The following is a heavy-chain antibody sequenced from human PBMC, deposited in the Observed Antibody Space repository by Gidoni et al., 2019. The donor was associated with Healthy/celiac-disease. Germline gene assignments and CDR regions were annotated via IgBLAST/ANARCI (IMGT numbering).Heavy chain of an antibody. V-gene: IGHV3-30-3*01. J-gene: IGHJ4*02. D-gene: IGHD2-21*02. Sequence: QVQLVESGGGVVQPGRSLRLSWAASGFTLSSYAMNWVRQAPGKGLEWVAVISYDVSNKYYADSVKGRFTISRDNSKNTLYLQMNSLRAEDTAVYYCARDLGPVVVVTAALDYWGQGTLVTVSS. CDR2: ISYDVSNK. CDR3: ARDLGPVVVVTAALDY. CDR1: GFTLSSYA.